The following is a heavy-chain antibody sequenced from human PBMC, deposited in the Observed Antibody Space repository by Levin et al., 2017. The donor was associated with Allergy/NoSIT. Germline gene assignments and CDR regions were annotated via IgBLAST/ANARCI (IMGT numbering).Heavy chain of an antibody. V-gene: IGHV4-59*01. D-gene: IGHD6-13*01. CDR1: GGSISSYY. Sequence: SETLSLTCTVSGGSISSYYWSWIRQPPGKGLEWIGYIYYSGSTNYNPSLKSRVTISVDTSKNQFSLKLSSVTAADTAVYYCARDLWGIASIEGWFDPWGQGTLVTVSS. J-gene: IGHJ5*02. CDR2: IYYSGST. CDR3: ARDLWGIASIEGWFDP.